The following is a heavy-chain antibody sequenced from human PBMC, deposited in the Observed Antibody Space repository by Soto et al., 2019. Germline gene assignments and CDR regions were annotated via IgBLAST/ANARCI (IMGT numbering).Heavy chain of an antibody. CDR2: INHSGST. CDR1: GGSFSAYY. Sequence: QVLLQQWGAGLLKPSETLSLTCAVYGGSFSAYYWSWIRQPPGKGLEWIGEINHSGSTNYNPSLKSRVTISVDTSKNQFSLKLSSVTAADTAVYYCARTSRFEYWGQATLVTVSS. V-gene: IGHV4-34*01. CDR3: ARTSRFEY. D-gene: IGHD6-6*01. J-gene: IGHJ4*02.